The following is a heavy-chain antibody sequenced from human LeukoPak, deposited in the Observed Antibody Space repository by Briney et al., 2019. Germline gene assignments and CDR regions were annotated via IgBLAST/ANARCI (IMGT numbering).Heavy chain of an antibody. CDR1: GFTFSGYS. V-gene: IGHV3-48*01. CDR2: ISSSSSTI. Sequence: GGSLRLSCAASGFTFSGYSMNWVRQAPGKGLEWVSYISSSSSTIYYADSVKGRFTISRDSSKNTLYLQMSSLRAEDTAVYYCAAFPRSMIRGVNPDPIYYWGQGTLVTVSS. CDR3: AAFPRSMIRGVNPDPIYY. J-gene: IGHJ4*02. D-gene: IGHD3-10*01.